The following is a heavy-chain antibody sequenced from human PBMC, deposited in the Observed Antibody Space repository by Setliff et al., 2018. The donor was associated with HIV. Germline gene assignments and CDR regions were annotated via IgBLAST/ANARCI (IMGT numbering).Heavy chain of an antibody. D-gene: IGHD6-6*01. CDR3: ARPRVFDSFDV. Sequence: ASVKVSCKAIGYMILGYKMNWVRQASGQGLEWIGRISPNNGAAEYAPKFQGRVSMTLDTSISTAYLEIPRLTSDDAAVYFCARPRVFDSFDVWGQGTKVTVSS. J-gene: IGHJ3*01. V-gene: IGHV1-2*06. CDR1: GYMILGYK. CDR2: ISPNNGAA.